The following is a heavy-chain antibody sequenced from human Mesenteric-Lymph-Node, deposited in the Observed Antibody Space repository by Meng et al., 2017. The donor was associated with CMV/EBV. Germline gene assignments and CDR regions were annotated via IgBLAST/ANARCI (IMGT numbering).Heavy chain of an antibody. CDR2: ITNSGAT. CDR1: GFDFTYSA. Sequence: GESLKISCTASGFDFTYSAMNWGRQAPGKGLEWVSGITNSGATYYADSVKGRFTISRDNAKNTLYLQMNGLRAEDTGLYYCARVESNFGYYYYGMDVWGQGTTVTVSS. J-gene: IGHJ6*02. CDR3: ARVESNFGYYYYGMDV. V-gene: IGHV3-69-1*01. D-gene: IGHD3-3*01.